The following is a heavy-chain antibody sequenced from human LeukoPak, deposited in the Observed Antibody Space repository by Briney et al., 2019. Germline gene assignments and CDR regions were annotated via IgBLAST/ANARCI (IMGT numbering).Heavy chain of an antibody. CDR1: GFTFSSYA. J-gene: IGHJ4*02. CDR2: ISGSGGST. D-gene: IGHD1/OR15-1a*01. Sequence: GRSLRLSCAASGFTFSSYAMSWVRQAPGKGLEWVSAISGSGGSTYYADSVKGRFTISRDNSKNTLYLQMNSLRAEDTALYYCAKASYNWDNFDYWGQGTLVTVSS. V-gene: IGHV3-23*01. CDR3: AKASYNWDNFDY.